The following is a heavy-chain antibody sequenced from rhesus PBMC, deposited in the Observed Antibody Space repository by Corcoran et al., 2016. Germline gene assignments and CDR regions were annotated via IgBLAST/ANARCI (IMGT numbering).Heavy chain of an antibody. J-gene: IGHJ3*01. Sequence: QVTLKESGPALVKPTQTLMLTCTSSGFSISTSGTGVGRLRQPLGKALECLASIYWNDSKYYSTALKSRLTISKDTSKNQVVLTMTNVDPVNTATYYCARVGSGGAFDFWGQELRVTVSS. D-gene: IGHD6-37*01. CDR2: IYWNDSK. CDR1: GFSISTSGTG. V-gene: IGHV2-95*01. CDR3: ARVGSGGAFDF.